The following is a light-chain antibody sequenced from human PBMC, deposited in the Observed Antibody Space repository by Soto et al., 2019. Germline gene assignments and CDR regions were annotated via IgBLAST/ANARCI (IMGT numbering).Light chain of an antibody. V-gene: IGKV3-20*01. CDR3: QQYGTSIT. CDR2: DAS. CDR1: QSVRSNY. Sequence: EIVLTQSPGTLSLSPGERATLSCRASQSVRSNYLAWYQQKPGQAPRLLIFDASSRAIGIPARFSGSVSGTDFTLTISRLDPEDFAVYYCQQYGTSITFGGVTKVELK. J-gene: IGKJ4*01.